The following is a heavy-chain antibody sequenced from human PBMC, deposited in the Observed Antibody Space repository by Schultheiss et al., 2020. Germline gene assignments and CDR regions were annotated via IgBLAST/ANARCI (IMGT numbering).Heavy chain of an antibody. J-gene: IGHJ2*01. D-gene: IGHD5-18*01. CDR3: AKGRGYSYGPRGWYFDL. CDR2: ISGSGVST. CDR1: GFPFSSYA. Sequence: GGSLRLSCAASGFPFSSYAMSWVRQAPGKGLEWVSAISGSGVSTYYADSVKGRFTISRDNSKNTLYLQMNSLRAEDTAVYYCAKGRGYSYGPRGWYFDLWGRGSLVTVSS. V-gene: IGHV3-23*01.